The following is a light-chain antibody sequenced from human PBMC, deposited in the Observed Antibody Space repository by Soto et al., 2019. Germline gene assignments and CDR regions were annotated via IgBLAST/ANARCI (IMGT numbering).Light chain of an antibody. J-gene: IGKJ5*01. CDR1: QSVSSSY. V-gene: IGKV3D-20*01. Sequence: EITLTQSPATLSLSPGERATLSCGASQSVSSSYVAWYQHRHGLAPRLLIHDASSRATGIPDRFSGSKSGTDFTLTIRRLQTEDAAVYDCQQYGSSPITFGQGTRLEIK. CDR3: QQYGSSPIT. CDR2: DAS.